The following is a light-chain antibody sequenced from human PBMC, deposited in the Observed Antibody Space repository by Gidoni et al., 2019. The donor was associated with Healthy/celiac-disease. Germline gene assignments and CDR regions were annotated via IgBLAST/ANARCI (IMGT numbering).Light chain of an antibody. CDR3: AAWDGSLNGVV. V-gene: IGLV1-44*01. CDR2: SNN. J-gene: IGLJ2*01. Sequence: QSVLTQPPSASGTPGQRVTISCSGSSSNIGSNTVNWYQQLPGTAPKLIIYSNNQRPPGVPHRFSGSKSGTSASLAISGLQSEEEADYYCAAWDGSLNGVVFGGGTKLTVL. CDR1: SSNIGSNT.